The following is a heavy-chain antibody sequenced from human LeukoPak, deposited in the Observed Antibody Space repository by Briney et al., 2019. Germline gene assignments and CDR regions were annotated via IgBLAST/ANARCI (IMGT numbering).Heavy chain of an antibody. V-gene: IGHV1-2*02. CDR2: INPTSGGT. CDR1: GYTFTGYY. D-gene: IGHD2-21*01. CDR3: ARGHSGDGYHFDY. Sequence: RASVKVSCKASGYTFTGYYVSWVRQAPGQGLEWVGWINPTSGGTSYAQKFQGRVTLTRDTSINTAYMDLSSLRYDDTAIYYCARGHSGDGYHFDYWGQGTLVAVSS. J-gene: IGHJ4*02.